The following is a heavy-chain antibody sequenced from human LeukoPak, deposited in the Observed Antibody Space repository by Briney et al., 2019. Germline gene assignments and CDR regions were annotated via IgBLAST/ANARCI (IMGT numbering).Heavy chain of an antibody. V-gene: IGHV3-30*04. D-gene: IGHD3-10*01. CDR1: GFTFSSYA. CDR3: ARDSRGYYGSGSYIDY. CDR2: ISYDGSNK. Sequence: GGSLRLSCAASGFTFSSYAMHWVRQAPGKGLEWVAVISYDGSNKYYADSVKGRFTISRDNSKNTLYLQMNSLRAEDTAMYYCARDSRGYYGSGSYIDYWGQGTLVTVSS. J-gene: IGHJ4*02.